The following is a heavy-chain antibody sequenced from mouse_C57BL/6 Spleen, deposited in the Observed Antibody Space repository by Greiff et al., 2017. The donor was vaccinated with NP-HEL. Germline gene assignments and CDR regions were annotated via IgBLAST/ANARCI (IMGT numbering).Heavy chain of an antibody. D-gene: IGHD1-1*01. V-gene: IGHV1-55*01. CDR1: GYTFTSYW. CDR2: IYPGSGST. CDR3: ARCPYYGSSYEDAMDY. J-gene: IGHJ4*01. Sequence: QVQLKQSGAELVKPGASVKMSCKASGYTFTSYWITWVKQRPGQGLEWIGDIYPGSGSTNYNEKFKSKATLTVDTSSSTAYMQLSSLTAEDSAVYYCARCPYYGSSYEDAMDYWGQGTSVTVSS.